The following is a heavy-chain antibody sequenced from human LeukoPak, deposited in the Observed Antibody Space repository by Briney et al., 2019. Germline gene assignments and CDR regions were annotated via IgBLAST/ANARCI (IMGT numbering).Heavy chain of an antibody. CDR3: AKDRVDGSGSQFDS. CDR2: ISGSGAMT. D-gene: IGHD3-10*01. V-gene: IGHV3-23*01. CDR1: GFTFSSYG. Sequence: GGTLRLSCAASGFTFSSYGMSWVRQAPGKGLEWVSSISGSGAMTYYADSVKGRFTISRDNAVDTLYLQMNSLRADDTAVYYCAKDRVDGSGSQFDSWGQGSLVIVSS. J-gene: IGHJ4*02.